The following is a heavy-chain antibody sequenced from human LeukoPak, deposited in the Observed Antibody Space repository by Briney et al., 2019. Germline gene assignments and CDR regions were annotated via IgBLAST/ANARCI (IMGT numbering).Heavy chain of an antibody. CDR3: AAATGYYYYYMDV. D-gene: IGHD4-17*01. V-gene: IGHV1-58*02. Sequence: SVKVSCKASGYTFTSYYMHWVRQARGQRLEWLGWIVVGSGSTNYAQKFQERVTITRDMSTRTVYMELSNLRSEDTAVYYCAAATGYYYYYMDVWGKGTTVTISS. CDR2: IVVGSGST. CDR1: GYTFTSYY. J-gene: IGHJ6*03.